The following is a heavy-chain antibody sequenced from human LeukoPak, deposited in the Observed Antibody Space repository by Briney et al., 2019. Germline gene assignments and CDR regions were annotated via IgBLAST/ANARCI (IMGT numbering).Heavy chain of an antibody. V-gene: IGHV4-4*09. CDR3: ARPGQSSWWVYFNY. CDR1: GGFSSFYY. D-gene: IGHD2-15*01. CDR2: IHTSGST. Sequence: PSETLSLTCTVSGGFSSFYYGTWIRQPPGKGLEWIGNIHTSGSTDYSPSLKSRVTMSIDTSKNQFSLRLSSVTAADTAVYYCARPGQSSWWVYFNYWGQGTLVTVSS. J-gene: IGHJ4*02.